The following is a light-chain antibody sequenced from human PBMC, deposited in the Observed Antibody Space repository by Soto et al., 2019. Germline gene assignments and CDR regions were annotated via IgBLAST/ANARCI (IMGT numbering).Light chain of an antibody. V-gene: IGKV3-15*01. CDR3: QQYNNWPPWT. J-gene: IGKJ1*01. CDR1: QSFSSH. Sequence: IVLTQSQATLSLSPGERATLSCRASQSFSSHLAWYQQKPGQAPRLLIYHASARATGIPARFSGSGSGTEFTLTISGLQSEDFAVYYCQQYNNWPPWTFGQGTKVDIK. CDR2: HAS.